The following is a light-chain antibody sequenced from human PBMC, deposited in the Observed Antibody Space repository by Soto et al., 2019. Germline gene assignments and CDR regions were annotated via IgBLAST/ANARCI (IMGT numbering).Light chain of an antibody. V-gene: IGKV3-15*01. CDR3: QEYNKWPLT. J-gene: IGKJ4*01. CDR1: ESVSSN. Sequence: EIVMTQSPATLSVSPGERATLSCRASESVSSNLAWYQQKPGQAPRLLIYGASTRATAIPARFSGSGSSTDFTLTISSLQSEDFAVYYCQEYNKWPLTFGGGTKVEIK. CDR2: GAS.